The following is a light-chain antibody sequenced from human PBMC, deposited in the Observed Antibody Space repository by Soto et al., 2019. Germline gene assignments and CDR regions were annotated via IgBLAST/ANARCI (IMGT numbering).Light chain of an antibody. CDR1: SSNIGAGYD. CDR2: GNS. Sequence: QSVLTQPPSVSGARGQRVTISCTGSSSNIGAGYDVHWYQQLPGTAPKLLIYGNSNRPSGVPDRFSGSKSGTSASLAITGLQAEDEADYYCQSSDSSLSGFYVFGTGTKLTVL. J-gene: IGLJ1*01. CDR3: QSSDSSLSGFYV. V-gene: IGLV1-40*01.